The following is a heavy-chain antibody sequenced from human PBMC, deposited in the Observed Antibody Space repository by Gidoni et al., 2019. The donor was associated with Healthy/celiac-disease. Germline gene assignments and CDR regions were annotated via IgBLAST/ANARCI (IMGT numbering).Heavy chain of an antibody. CDR2: INPNSGGT. J-gene: IGHJ4*02. Sequence: QVQLVQSGAEVKKHGASVKVSCQASGYTFTGYYMHWVRQAPGQGFEWMGWINPNSGGTNYAQKFQGRVTMTRDTSISTAYMELSRLRSDDTAVYYCARGRLDYYDSSGYSPDYWGQGTLVTVSS. CDR1: GYTFTGYY. CDR3: ARGRLDYYDSSGYSPDY. D-gene: IGHD3-22*01. V-gene: IGHV1-2*02.